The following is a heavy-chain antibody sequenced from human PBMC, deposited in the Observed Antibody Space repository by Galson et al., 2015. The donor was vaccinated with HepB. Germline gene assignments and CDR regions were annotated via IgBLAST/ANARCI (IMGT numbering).Heavy chain of an antibody. D-gene: IGHD6-19*01. J-gene: IGHJ4*02. CDR3: ARGGHSSGWYAPSFDY. CDR1: GFTFDDYA. Sequence: SLRLSCAVSGFTFDDYAMHWVRHVPGKGLEWVSGIGWNSGSIGYAGSVKGRFTISRDNAKNSLDLQMNSLRAEDTALYYCARGGHSSGWYAPSFDYWGQGTLVTVSS. CDR2: IGWNSGSI. V-gene: IGHV3-9*01.